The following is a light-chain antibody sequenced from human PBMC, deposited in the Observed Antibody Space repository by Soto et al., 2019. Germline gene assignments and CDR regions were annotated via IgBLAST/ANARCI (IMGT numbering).Light chain of an antibody. J-gene: IGKJ2*01. CDR3: QLYHNRPH. V-gene: IGKV3-15*01. CDR1: QTVGSN. CDR2: AAS. Sequence: EIVMTQSPATLSASPGQRATLSCRASQTVGSNLDWYQQRPAQAPSLLIYAASTKATGVPSRFSGSGSGTEFTLNSSSLQSEDFAVYYCQLYHNRPHFGQGTTLDFK.